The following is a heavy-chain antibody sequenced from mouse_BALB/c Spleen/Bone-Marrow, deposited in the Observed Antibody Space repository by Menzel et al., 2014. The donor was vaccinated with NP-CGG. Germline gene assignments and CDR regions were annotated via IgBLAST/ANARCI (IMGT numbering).Heavy chain of an antibody. CDR1: GYSFTRYW. CDR3: TRSYYDYGGFPY. J-gene: IGHJ3*01. V-gene: IGHV1-5*01. CDR2: IYPGNSDT. Sequence: VQLQQSGTVLARPGASVKMSRKASGYSFTRYWMHWVKQRPGQGLEWIGVIYPGNSDTIYNQKFKGKAKLTAVTSASTAYMELSSLTNEDSAVYYCTRSYYDYGGFPYWGQGTLVTVSA. D-gene: IGHD2-4*01.